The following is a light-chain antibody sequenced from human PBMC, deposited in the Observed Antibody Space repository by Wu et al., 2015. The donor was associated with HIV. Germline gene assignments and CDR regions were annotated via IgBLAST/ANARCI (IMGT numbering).Light chain of an antibody. CDR1: QSVSSY. CDR2: DTS. J-gene: IGKJ1*01. CDR3: QQRYNWPWT. V-gene: IGKV3-11*01. Sequence: EIVLTQFPATLSLSPGERATLSCRASQSVSSYLAWFQQKPGQAPRLLIYDTSNRATGIPPRFSGGGSGTDFTLTISSLEPEDFALYYCQQRYNWPWTFGQGTKVEMK.